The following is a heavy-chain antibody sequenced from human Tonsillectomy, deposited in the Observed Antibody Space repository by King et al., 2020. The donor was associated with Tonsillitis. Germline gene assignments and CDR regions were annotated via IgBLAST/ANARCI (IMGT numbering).Heavy chain of an antibody. Sequence: VQLVESGGGLVQPGGSLRLSCAASGYTFSPFWMHWVRQTPGKGLVWVAHHDGDGRNTNSADALKGRFTIPRDNAKNTLYLQMNSLGAENTAVYYWARDRGSPDAFDIWGQGTMVTVSS. J-gene: IGHJ3*02. CDR2: HDGDGRNT. V-gene: IGHV3-74*01. D-gene: IGHD1-26*01. CDR3: ARDRGSPDAFDI. CDR1: GYTFSPFW.